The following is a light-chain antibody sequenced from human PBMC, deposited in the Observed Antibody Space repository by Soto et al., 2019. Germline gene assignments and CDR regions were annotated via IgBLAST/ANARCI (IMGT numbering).Light chain of an antibody. Sequence: QSALTQPASVSGSPGQSITISCTGTSSDVGGYNYVSWYQQHPGKAPKLMIYDVTNRPSGVSNRFSGSKSGNTASLTISGLQAEDEADYYCSSYTRSSSTLFGGGTQLTVL. J-gene: IGLJ3*02. V-gene: IGLV2-14*01. CDR3: SSYTRSSSTL. CDR2: DVT. CDR1: SSDVGGYNY.